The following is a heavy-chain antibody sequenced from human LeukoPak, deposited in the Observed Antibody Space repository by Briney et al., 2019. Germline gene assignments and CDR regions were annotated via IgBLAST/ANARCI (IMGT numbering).Heavy chain of an antibody. J-gene: IGHJ4*02. D-gene: IGHD7-27*01. V-gene: IGHV3-7*01. CDR1: GLTFSSYW. Sequence: GGSLRLSCVASGLTFSSYWVTWVRQAPGKGLKWVANIKTDGSQIYYVDSVKGRFTISRDNAKNSLYLQMNSLRAEDTAVYYCARDLNWETYWGQGTLVSVSS. CDR2: IKTDGSQI. CDR3: ARDLNWETY.